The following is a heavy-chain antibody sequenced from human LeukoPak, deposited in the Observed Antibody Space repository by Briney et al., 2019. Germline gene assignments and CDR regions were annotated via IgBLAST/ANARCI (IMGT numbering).Heavy chain of an antibody. J-gene: IGHJ4*02. CDR1: GFTFSSSA. CDR3: ARAPYIAAAGPYFDY. CDR2: IYSGGST. Sequence: GGSLRLSCAASGFTFSSSAMSWVRQAPGKGLEWVSVIYSGGSTYYADSVKGRFTISRDNSKNTLYLQMNSLRAEDTAVYYCARAPYIAAAGPYFDYWGQGTLVTVSS. V-gene: IGHV3-53*01. D-gene: IGHD6-13*01.